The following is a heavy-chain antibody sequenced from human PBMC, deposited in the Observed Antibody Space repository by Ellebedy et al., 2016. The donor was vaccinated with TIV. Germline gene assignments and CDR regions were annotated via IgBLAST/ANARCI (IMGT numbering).Heavy chain of an antibody. CDR1: GGSISRSGYY. CDR3: ARDPPGDDAFDI. V-gene: IGHV4-39*07. CDR2: GTLPYSGTT. D-gene: IGHD3-16*01. Sequence: MPSETLSLTCTVSGGSISRSGYYWGWIRQPPGKGLEWIGSGTLPYSGTTYYNPSLKSRVTMSVDTSKNQFSLRLTSVTAADTAVYFCARDPPGDDAFDIWGQGTMVTVSS. J-gene: IGHJ3*02.